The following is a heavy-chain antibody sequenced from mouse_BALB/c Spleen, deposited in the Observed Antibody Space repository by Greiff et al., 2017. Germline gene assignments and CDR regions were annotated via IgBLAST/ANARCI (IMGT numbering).Heavy chain of an antibody. CDR3: ARSGHYGPYYYAMDY. CDR1: GFNIKDYY. D-gene: IGHD1-2*01. J-gene: IGHJ4*01. CDR2: IDPENGNT. V-gene: IGHV14-1*02. Sequence: EVKLVESGAELVRPGALVKLSCKASGFNIKDYYMHWVKQRPEQGLEWIGWIDPENGNTIYDPKFQGKASITADTSSNTAYLQLSSLTSEDTAVYYCARSGHYGPYYYAMDYWGQGTSVTVSS.